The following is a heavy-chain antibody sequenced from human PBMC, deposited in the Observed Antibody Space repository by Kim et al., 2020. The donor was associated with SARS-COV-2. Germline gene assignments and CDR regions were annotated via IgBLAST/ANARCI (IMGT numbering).Heavy chain of an antibody. CDR2: VNNNNNP. CDR1: GFTFSRRA. Sequence: GGSLRLSCAASGFTFSRRAMSWVRQVPGKGLEWIASVNNNNNPYYAGSVKGRFTVSRDITKDTLYLQMNSLRADDTALYYCAKDHPSSGWPTFDSWGQGTLDAVSS. V-gene: IGHV3-23*05. CDR3: AKDHPSSGWPTFDS. J-gene: IGHJ4*02. D-gene: IGHD6-19*01.